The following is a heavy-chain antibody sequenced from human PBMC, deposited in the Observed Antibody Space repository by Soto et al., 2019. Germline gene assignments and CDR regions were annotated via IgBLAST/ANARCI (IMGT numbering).Heavy chain of an antibody. CDR3: ARNARTLGV. CDR1: GFTFSNYW. Sequence: ESGGGLVQPGGSLRLSCAASGFTFSNYWMNWVRQAPGKGLEWVANIKQDGSETYYVDSVKGRFTISRDNAKNSLYLQMNSLRAEDTAVYYCARNARTLGVWGKGTTVTVSS. CDR2: IKQDGSET. D-gene: IGHD1-1*01. V-gene: IGHV3-7*01. J-gene: IGHJ6*04.